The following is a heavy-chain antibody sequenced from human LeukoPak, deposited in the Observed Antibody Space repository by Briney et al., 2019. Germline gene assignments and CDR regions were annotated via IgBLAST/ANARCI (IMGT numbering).Heavy chain of an antibody. D-gene: IGHD3-22*01. CDR2: IHSSGNT. V-gene: IGHV4-59*01. Sequence: SDTLSLTSTVSGGSISNYYWSWIHQPPGKGLEWIGYIHSSGNTNYNPSLESRVTISVDTSKNQFSLRLSSVTAADAAVYYCARSRDFNDRGGFDSWGQGTQVTVSS. CDR3: ARSRDFNDRGGFDS. J-gene: IGHJ4*02. CDR1: GGSISNYY.